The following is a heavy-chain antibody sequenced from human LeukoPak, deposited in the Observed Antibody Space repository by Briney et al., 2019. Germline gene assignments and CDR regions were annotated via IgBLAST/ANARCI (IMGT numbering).Heavy chain of an antibody. CDR3: ARQRGSDYVWGSYRPVYYFDY. CDR2: IYPGDSDT. D-gene: IGHD3-16*02. CDR1: GYSFTSYW. V-gene: IGHV5-51*01. Sequence: GESLKISCKGSGYSFTSYWIGWVRQMPGKGLEWMVIIYPGDSDTRYSPSFQGQVTISADKSISTAYLQWSSLKASDTAMYYCARQRGSDYVWGSYRPVYYFDYWGQGTLVTVSS. J-gene: IGHJ4*02.